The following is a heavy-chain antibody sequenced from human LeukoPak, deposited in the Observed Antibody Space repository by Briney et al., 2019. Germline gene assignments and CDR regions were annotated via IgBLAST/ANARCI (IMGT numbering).Heavy chain of an antibody. D-gene: IGHD3-10*01. CDR3: ARVGEAGALYYYYMDV. CDR1: GGTFSSYA. V-gene: IGHV1-69*05. CDR2: IIPIFGTA. J-gene: IGHJ6*03. Sequence: SVKVSCKASGGTFSSYAISWVRQAPGQGLEWMGGIIPIFGTANYAQKFQGRVTITTDESTSTAYMELSSLRSEDTAVYYCARVGEAGALYYYYMDVWGKGTTVTVSS.